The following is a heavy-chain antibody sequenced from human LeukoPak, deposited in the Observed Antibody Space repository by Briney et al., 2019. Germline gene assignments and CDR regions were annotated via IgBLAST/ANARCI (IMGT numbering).Heavy chain of an antibody. CDR3: ARGYRSSWNIFDY. D-gene: IGHD6-13*01. J-gene: IGHJ4*02. V-gene: IGHV4-59*01. Sequence: PSETLSLTCTVSGGSISSYYWSWIRQPPGKGLEWIGYIYYSGSTNYNPSLKSRVTISVDTSKNQFSLKLSSVTAADTAVYYCARGYRSSWNIFDYWGQGTLATVSS. CDR2: IYYSGST. CDR1: GGSISSYY.